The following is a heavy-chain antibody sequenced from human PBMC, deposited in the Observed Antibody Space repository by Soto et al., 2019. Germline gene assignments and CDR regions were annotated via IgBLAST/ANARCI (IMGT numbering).Heavy chain of an antibody. J-gene: IGHJ4*02. Sequence: EVQLVESGGGLVKPGGSLRLSCAASGFTASNFWMSWVRQAPGKGLEWIALIKRESEGGTADFAPLVKGRFTISRDDLKNTLSLDMNSLMTEDIAVYYCTVDSMRPYWGLGTMVTVSS. CDR1: GFTASNFW. V-gene: IGHV3-15*01. CDR2: IKRESEGGTA. CDR3: TVDSMRPY.